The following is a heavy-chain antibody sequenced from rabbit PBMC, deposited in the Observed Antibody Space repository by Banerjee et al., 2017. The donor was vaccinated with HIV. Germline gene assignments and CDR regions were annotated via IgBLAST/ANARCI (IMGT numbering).Heavy chain of an antibody. Sequence: QQQLVESGGGLVKPGASLTLTCKASGFSFSSGYDMCWVRQAPGKGLEWIACINTSSGSTDYASWVNGRFTISLDNAQNTVFLQMTSLTAADTATYFCARGTYLDYFELWGQGTLVTVS. CDR1: GFSFSSGYD. CDR2: INTSSGST. J-gene: IGHJ4*01. D-gene: IGHD8-1*01. CDR3: ARGTYLDYFEL. V-gene: IGHV1S43*01.